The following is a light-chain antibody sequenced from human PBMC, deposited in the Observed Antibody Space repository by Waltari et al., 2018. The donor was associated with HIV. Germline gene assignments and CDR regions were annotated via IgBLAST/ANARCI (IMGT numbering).Light chain of an antibody. CDR2: KDS. CDR3: QSADSSGTFWV. V-gene: IGLV3-25*03. J-gene: IGLJ3*02. CDR1: ALPKQY. Sequence: SYELTQPPSVSVSPGQTARITCSGDALPKQYAYWYQQQPGKAPVLVIYKDSERPSGIPERLAGSSSGKTVTLTISGVQAEDEADYYGQSADSSGTFWVFGGGTKLTVL.